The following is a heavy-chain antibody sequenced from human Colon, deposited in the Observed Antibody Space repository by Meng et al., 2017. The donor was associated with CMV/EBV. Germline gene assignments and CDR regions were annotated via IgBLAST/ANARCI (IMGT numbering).Heavy chain of an antibody. CDR1: GFTFSQYD. CDR3: ARVVATTRLGVFNS. D-gene: IGHD5-12*01. CDR2: SGFRGGNI. J-gene: IGHJ5*02. V-gene: IGHV3-23*01. Sequence: GESLKISCVTSGFTFSQYDMSWLRQAPGKGLEWVSHSGFRGGNIYYADSVRGRFTISRDTSASTLYLKMHSLRPEDTAVYYCARVVATTRLGVFNSWGQGTRVTVSS.